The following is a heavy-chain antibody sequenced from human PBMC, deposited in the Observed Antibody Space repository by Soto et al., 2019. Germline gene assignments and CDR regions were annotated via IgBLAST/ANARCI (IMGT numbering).Heavy chain of an antibody. V-gene: IGHV3-30-3*01. CDR1: GFTFSSYA. CDR2: ISYDGSNK. D-gene: IGHD6-25*01. CDR3: AIFPSQAAHPYYYYYGMDV. J-gene: IGHJ6*02. Sequence: PGGSLRLSCAASGFTFSSYAMHWVRQAPGKGPEWVAVISYDGSNKYYADSVKGRFTISRDNSKNTLYLQMNSLRAEDTAVYYCAIFPSQAAHPYYYYYGMDVWGQGTTVTVSS.